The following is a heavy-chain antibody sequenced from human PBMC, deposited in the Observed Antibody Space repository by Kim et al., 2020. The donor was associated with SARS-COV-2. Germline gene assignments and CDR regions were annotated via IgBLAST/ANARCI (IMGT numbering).Heavy chain of an antibody. CDR2: INTNTGNP. J-gene: IGHJ6*02. CDR3: ARRGLVIWLQNHYYYYGMDV. V-gene: IGHV7-4-1*02. Sequence: ASVKVSCKASGYTFTSYAMNWVRQAPGQGLEWMGWINTNTGNPTYAQGFTGRFVFSLDTSVSTAYLQISSLKAEDTAVYYCARRGLVIWLQNHYYYYGMDVWGQGTTVTVSS. D-gene: IGHD3-22*01. CDR1: GYTFTSYA.